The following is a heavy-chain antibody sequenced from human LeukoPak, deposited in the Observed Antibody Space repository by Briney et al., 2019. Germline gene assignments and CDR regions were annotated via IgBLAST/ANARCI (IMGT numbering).Heavy chain of an antibody. V-gene: IGHV3-20*04. CDR1: GFTFDDYG. J-gene: IGHJ6*03. CDR3: ARKSTYYYMDV. Sequence: GGSLRLSCAASGFTFDDYGMSWVRQAPGKGLEWVSGINWNGGSTGYADSVKGRFTISRANAKNSLYLQMNSLRAEDTALYYCARKSTYYYMDVWGKGTTVTISS. CDR2: INWNGGST.